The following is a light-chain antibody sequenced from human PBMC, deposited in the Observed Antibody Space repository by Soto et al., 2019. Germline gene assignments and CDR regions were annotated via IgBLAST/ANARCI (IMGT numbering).Light chain of an antibody. CDR1: QSVRSN. CDR3: HQYKNWPPYT. V-gene: IGKV3-15*01. CDR2: GAS. J-gene: IGKJ2*01. Sequence: EIVLTQSPATLSVSPGERATLSCRASQSVRSNLACYQQKPGQAPRLLIYGASPRATGVPARFSGSGSGTEFTRTLNILQSEDFAVYYCHQYKNWPPYTFGQGTKLEIK.